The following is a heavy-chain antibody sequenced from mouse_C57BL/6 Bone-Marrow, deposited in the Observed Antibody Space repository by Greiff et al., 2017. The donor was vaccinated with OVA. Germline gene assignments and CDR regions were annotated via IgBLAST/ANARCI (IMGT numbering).Heavy chain of an antibody. CDR2: IDPSDSET. Sequence: VQLQQSGAELVRPGSSVKLSCKASGYTFTSYWMHWVKQRPIQGLEWIGNIDPSDSETHYNQKFKDKATLTVDKSSSTAYMQLSSLTSEDSAVYYCARRSNYHLAMDYWGQGTSVTVSS. D-gene: IGHD2-5*01. V-gene: IGHV1-52*01. J-gene: IGHJ4*01. CDR1: GYTFTSYW. CDR3: ARRSNYHLAMDY.